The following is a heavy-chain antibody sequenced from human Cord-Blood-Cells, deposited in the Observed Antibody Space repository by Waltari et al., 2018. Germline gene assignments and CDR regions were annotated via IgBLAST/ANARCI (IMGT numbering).Heavy chain of an antibody. CDR1: GFSLSNARMG. V-gene: IGHV2-26*01. CDR2: IFSNDEK. J-gene: IGHJ4*02. D-gene: IGHD7-27*01. Sequence: QVTLKESGPVLVKPTETLTLTCTVSGFSLSNARMGVSWIRQPPGKALDGLAHIFSNDEKSYSTSLKSRLTNSKDTSKSQVVLTMTNMDPVDTATYYCARMYSRETHRSTGDFDYWGQGTLVTVSS. CDR3: ARMYSRETHRSTGDFDY.